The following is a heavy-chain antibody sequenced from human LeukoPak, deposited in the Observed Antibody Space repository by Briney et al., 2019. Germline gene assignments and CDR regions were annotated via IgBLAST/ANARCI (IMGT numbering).Heavy chain of an antibody. CDR1: GFTFSSYW. V-gene: IGHV3-21*01. Sequence: GGSLRLSCAASGFTFSSYWMSWVRQAPGKGLEWVSSISSSSSYIYYADSVKGRFTISRDNAKNSLYLQMNSLRAEDTAVYYCARDSVRGGRYGMDVWGQGTTVTVSS. CDR3: ARDSVRGGRYGMDV. D-gene: IGHD3-10*01. CDR2: ISSSSSYI. J-gene: IGHJ6*02.